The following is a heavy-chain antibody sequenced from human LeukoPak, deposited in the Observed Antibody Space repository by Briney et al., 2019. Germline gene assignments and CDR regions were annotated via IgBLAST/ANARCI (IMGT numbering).Heavy chain of an antibody. J-gene: IGHJ4*02. CDR2: IYTSGST. CDR1: GGSFSGYY. Sequence: SETLSLTCAVYGGSFSGYYWSWIRQPPGKGLEWIGRIYTSGSTNYNPSLKSRVTISVDTSKNQFSLKLSSVTAADTAVYYCARTVRYFDWLPYDYWGQGTLVTVSS. D-gene: IGHD3-9*01. CDR3: ARTVRYFDWLPYDY. V-gene: IGHV4-4*08.